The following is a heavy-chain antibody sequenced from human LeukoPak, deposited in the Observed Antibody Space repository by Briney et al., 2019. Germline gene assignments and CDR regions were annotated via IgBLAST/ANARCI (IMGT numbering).Heavy chain of an antibody. CDR2: ISYDGSNK. J-gene: IGHJ4*02. CDR1: GFTFSSYG. CDR3: AKFWNGVDY. V-gene: IGHV3-30*18. Sequence: GRSLRLSCAASGFTFSSYGMHWVRQAPGKGLEGGAVISYDGSNKYYADSVKGRFTISRDNSKNTLYLQMNSLRAEDTAVYYCAKFWNGVDYWGQGTLVTVSS. D-gene: IGHD1-1*01.